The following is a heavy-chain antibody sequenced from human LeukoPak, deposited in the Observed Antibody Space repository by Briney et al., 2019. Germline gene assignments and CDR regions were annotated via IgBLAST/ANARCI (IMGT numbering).Heavy chain of an antibody. CDR2: INHSGST. V-gene: IGHV4-34*01. CDR3: ARTGKYYDFWSGYYALTPQFDY. J-gene: IGHJ4*02. CDR1: GGSISSYY. D-gene: IGHD3-3*01. Sequence: SETLSLACTVSGGSISSYYWSWIRQPPGKGLEWIGEINHSGSTNYNPSLKSRVTISVDTSKNQFSLKLSSVTAADTAVYYCARTGKYYDFWSGYYALTPQFDYWGQGTLVTVSS.